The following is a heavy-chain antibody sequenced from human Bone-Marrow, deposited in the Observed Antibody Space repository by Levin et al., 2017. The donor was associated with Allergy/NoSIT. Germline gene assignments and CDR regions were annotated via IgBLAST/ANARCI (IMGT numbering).Heavy chain of an antibody. CDR3: AARRAATRVGYFDY. CDR2: IKQDGSEK. V-gene: IGHV3-7*03. J-gene: IGHJ4*02. D-gene: IGHD2-15*01. Sequence: LSLTCAASGFTFSSYWMTWVRQGPGKGLEWVANIKQDGSEKYYVDSVKGRFTISRDSAKNSLYLQMNSLRVEDTAVYYCAARRAATRVGYFDYWGQGTLVTVSS. CDR1: GFTFSSYW.